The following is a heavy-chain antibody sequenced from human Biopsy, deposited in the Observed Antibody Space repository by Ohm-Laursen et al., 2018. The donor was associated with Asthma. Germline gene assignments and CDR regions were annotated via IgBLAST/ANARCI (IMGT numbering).Heavy chain of an antibody. CDR3: ARKAGSCISRTCYSLDF. CDR1: GGTFNTYV. J-gene: IGHJ4*02. Sequence: SVKVSCNTLGGTFNTYVIGWVRQAPGRGLEWMGGINSVFGTTTYPQKFQDRVTITADDSTSTVYMKLSSLRSEDTAVYYCARKAGSCISRTCYSLDFWGQGTLVTVSS. D-gene: IGHD2-2*01. CDR2: INSVFGTT. V-gene: IGHV1-69*13.